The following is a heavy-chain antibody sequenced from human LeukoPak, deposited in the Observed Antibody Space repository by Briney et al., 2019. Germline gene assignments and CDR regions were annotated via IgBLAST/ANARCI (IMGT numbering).Heavy chain of an antibody. Sequence: GGSLRLSCAASGFTFSSYWMSWVRQAPGKGLVWVSRINSDESRTNYADSVKGRFTISRDNSNNTVYLQMNSLRAEDTAVYYCARAPSNAHFDYWGQGTLVTVSS. D-gene: IGHD3-3*02. CDR1: GFTFSSYW. CDR2: INSDESRT. J-gene: IGHJ4*02. CDR3: ARAPSNAHFDY. V-gene: IGHV3-74*01.